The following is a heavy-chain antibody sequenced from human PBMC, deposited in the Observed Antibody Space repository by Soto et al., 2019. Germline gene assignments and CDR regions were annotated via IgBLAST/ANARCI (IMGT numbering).Heavy chain of an antibody. CDR2: IIPIFGTA. D-gene: IGHD1-7*01. CDR3: ARDPRITGTDYYYYGMDV. Sequence: SVKVSCKASGGTFSSYAISWVRQAPGQGLEWMGGIIPIFGTANYAQKFQGRVTITADESTSTAYMELSSLRSEDTAVYYYARDPRITGTDYYYYGMDVWGQGTTVTVSS. J-gene: IGHJ6*02. CDR1: GGTFSSYA. V-gene: IGHV1-69*13.